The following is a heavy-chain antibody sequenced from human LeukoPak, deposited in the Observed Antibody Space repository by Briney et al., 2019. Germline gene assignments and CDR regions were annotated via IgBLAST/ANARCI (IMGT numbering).Heavy chain of an antibody. Sequence: SVKVSCKASGGTLDTYTFSWVRQAPGQGLGWMGRVMPIIGTAKYAQKFQGRLTITADKSTNTVYMELRSLRSEDTAVHYCATQTALGGVWGQGTLVTVSS. CDR3: ATQTALGGV. D-gene: IGHD3-16*01. CDR2: VMPIIGTA. J-gene: IGHJ4*02. V-gene: IGHV1-69*08. CDR1: GGTLDTYT.